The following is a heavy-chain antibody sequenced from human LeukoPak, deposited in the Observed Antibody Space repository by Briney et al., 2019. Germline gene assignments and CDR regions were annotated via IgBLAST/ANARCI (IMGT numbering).Heavy chain of an antibody. Sequence: ASVKVSCKASGYTLTGYYMHWVRQAPGQGLEWMGWINPNSGGTNYAQKFQGGVTMTRDTSISTAYMELSRLRSDDTAVYYCARDGTGAATYWFDPWGQGTLVTVSS. V-gene: IGHV1-2*02. J-gene: IGHJ5*02. CDR1: GYTLTGYY. CDR3: ARDGTGAATYWFDP. D-gene: IGHD1-1*01. CDR2: INPNSGGT.